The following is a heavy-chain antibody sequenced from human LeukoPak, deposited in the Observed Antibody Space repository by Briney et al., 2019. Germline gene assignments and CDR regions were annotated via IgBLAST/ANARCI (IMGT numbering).Heavy chain of an antibody. CDR2: ISGSGGST. V-gene: IGHV3-23*01. Sequence: GGSLRLSCAASGFTFSSYAMSWVRQAPGKGLEWVSAISGSGGSTYYADSVKGRFTISRDNSKNTLYLQMNSPRAEDTAVYYCATGIVIYDSSGYYFYWGQGTLVTVSS. D-gene: IGHD3-22*01. CDR3: ATGIVIYDSSGYYFY. CDR1: GFTFSSYA. J-gene: IGHJ4*02.